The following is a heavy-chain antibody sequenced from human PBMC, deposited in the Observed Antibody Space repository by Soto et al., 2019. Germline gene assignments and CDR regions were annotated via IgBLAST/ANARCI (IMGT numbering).Heavy chain of an antibody. J-gene: IGHJ5*02. CDR2: LLDSGTVV. D-gene: IGHD3-10*01. CDR1: GFTFSSTD. Sequence: PGGSLRLSCTTSGFTFSSTDMSWVRHAPGRGLEWISTLLDSGTVVYYADSVKGRFTVSRDNSNGILFLQMDSLRPDDTAVYVCAKNSGWFNTWGQGAPVIVSS. CDR3: AKNSGWFNT. V-gene: IGHV3-23*01.